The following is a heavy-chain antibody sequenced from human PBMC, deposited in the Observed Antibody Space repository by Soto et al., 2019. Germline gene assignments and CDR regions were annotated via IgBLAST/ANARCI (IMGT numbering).Heavy chain of an antibody. Sequence: SQTLSLTCAISGDSVSSNSAAWNWIRQSPSRGLEWLGRTYYRSKWYNDYAVSVKSRITINPDTSKNQFSLQLNSVTPEDTAVYYCARQPMVVVPAAMGMFDYWGQGTLVTVSS. V-gene: IGHV6-1*01. CDR1: GDSVSSNSAA. D-gene: IGHD2-2*01. CDR2: TYYRSKWYN. J-gene: IGHJ4*02. CDR3: ARQPMVVVPAAMGMFDY.